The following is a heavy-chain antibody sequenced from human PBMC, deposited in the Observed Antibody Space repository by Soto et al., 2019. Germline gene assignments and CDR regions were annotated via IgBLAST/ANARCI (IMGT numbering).Heavy chain of an antibody. CDR2: VNPSGGHT. CDR3: ARGGHVVVVTAALDY. Sequence: QVQLMQSGAEVKKPGASVKVSCKASGDTFTDYYIHWVRQAPGQGLEWMGIVNPSGGHTTYAQHVLGRVTMARDTSTSTLYMGLTSLTSDDTAIYYCARGGHVVVVTAALDYWGQGTLVTVSS. J-gene: IGHJ4*02. CDR1: GDTFTDYY. D-gene: IGHD2-21*02. V-gene: IGHV1-46*01.